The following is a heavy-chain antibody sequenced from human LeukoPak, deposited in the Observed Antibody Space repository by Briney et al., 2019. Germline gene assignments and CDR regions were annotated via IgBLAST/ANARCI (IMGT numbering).Heavy chain of an antibody. CDR2: INPSGGST. CDR3: ARSIYILGDSSVAAFDI. Sequence: ASVKVSCKASGYTFTSYYMHWVRQAPGPGLEWMGIINPSGGSTTYAQKFQGRVTMTRDTSTSRVYMELSSLRSEDTAVYYCARSIYILGDSSVAAFDIWGQGTMVTVSS. J-gene: IGHJ3*02. V-gene: IGHV1-46*03. CDR1: GYTFTSYY. D-gene: IGHD3-22*01.